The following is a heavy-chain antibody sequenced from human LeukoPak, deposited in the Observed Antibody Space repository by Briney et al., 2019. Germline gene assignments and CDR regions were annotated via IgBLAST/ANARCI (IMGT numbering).Heavy chain of an antibody. CDR3: ASRIAVAGNFDY. CDR2: IIPIFGTA. Sequence: SVKVSCKASGGTFSSYAISWVRQTPGQGLEWMGGIIPIFGTANYAQKFQGRVTITADESTSTAYMELSSLRSEDTAVYYCASRIAVAGNFDYWGQGTLVTVSS. J-gene: IGHJ4*02. D-gene: IGHD6-19*01. V-gene: IGHV1-69*13. CDR1: GGTFSSYA.